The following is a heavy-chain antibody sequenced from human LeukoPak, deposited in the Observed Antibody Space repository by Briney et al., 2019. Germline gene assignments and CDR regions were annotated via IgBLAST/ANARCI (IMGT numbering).Heavy chain of an antibody. Sequence: SETLSLTCTVSGGSIDTWYWSWIRQPPGRGLEWIGSIYYSGSTYYNPSLKSRVTISVGTSKNQFSLKLSSVTAADTAVYYCARGLWDDSSGYYFDYWGQGTLVTVSS. V-gene: IGHV4-59*01. CDR2: IYYSGST. CDR3: ARGLWDDSSGYYFDY. CDR1: GGSIDTWY. D-gene: IGHD3-22*01. J-gene: IGHJ4*02.